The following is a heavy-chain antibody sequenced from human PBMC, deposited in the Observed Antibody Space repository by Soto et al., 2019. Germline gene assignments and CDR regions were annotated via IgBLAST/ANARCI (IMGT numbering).Heavy chain of an antibody. D-gene: IGHD6-13*01. CDR2: INAANGDT. V-gene: IGHV1-3*01. Sequence: ASVKVSCKASGYTFTSYGIHWVRQAPGQRLEWMGWINAANGDTKYSPKFQGRVTITRDTSASTAYMELSSLRSEDTAVYYCVRRHLSATGIDWFDPWGQGTPVSVSS. CDR1: GYTFTSYG. CDR3: VRRHLSATGIDWFDP. J-gene: IGHJ5*02.